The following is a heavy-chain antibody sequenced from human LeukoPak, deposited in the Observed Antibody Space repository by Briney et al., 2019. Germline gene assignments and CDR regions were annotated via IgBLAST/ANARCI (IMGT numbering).Heavy chain of an antibody. CDR2: INGSGVIT. CDR3: AKDSSQGGDYFDS. Sequence: GGSLRLSCEASGFTFTSYAMSWVRQASGKGLQWVSAINGSGVITYYADSVRGRFTISRDNSKSTLHLQMNSLRAEDAAIYYCAKDSSQGGDYFDSWGQGTLVTVSS. J-gene: IGHJ4*02. D-gene: IGHD3-16*01. V-gene: IGHV3-23*01. CDR1: GFTFTSYA.